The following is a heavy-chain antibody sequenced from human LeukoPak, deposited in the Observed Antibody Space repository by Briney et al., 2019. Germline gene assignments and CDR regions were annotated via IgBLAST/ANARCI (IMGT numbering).Heavy chain of an antibody. Sequence: GGSLRLSCAASGFTFDDYAMHWVRQAPGKGLEWVSGISWNSGSIGYADSVKGRFTISRDNAKNSLYLQMNSLRAEDTALYYCAKDKFSSSWYVRAFDIWGQGTKVNVSS. CDR2: ISWNSGSI. CDR3: AKDKFSSSWYVRAFDI. J-gene: IGHJ3*02. CDR1: GFTFDDYA. V-gene: IGHV3-9*01. D-gene: IGHD6-13*01.